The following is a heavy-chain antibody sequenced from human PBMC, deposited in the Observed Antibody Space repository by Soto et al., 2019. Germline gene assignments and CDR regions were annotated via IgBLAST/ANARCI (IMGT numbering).Heavy chain of an antibody. CDR3: ARDYPQPTVTGGYWYFDL. V-gene: IGHV1-69*13. J-gene: IGHJ2*01. CDR1: GGTFSSNA. D-gene: IGHD4-17*01. CDR2: IIPIFGTA. Sequence: GASVKVSCKASGGTFSSNAISWVRQAPGQGLEWMGGIIPIFGTANYAQKFQGGVTITADESTSTAYMELSSLRSEDTAVYYCARDYPQPTVTGGYWYFDLWGRGTLVTVSS.